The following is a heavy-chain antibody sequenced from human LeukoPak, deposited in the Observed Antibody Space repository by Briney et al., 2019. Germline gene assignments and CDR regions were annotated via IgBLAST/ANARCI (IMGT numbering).Heavy chain of an antibody. V-gene: IGHV4-34*01. CDR1: GGSFSDYY. J-gene: IGHJ4*02. CDR3: ARGLTSMPPGGY. CDR2: INHSGST. Sequence: PSETLSLTCAVYGGSFSDYYWSWIRQPPGKGLEWIGEINHSGSTNYNPSLKSRVTILVDTSKNQFSLKLSSVTAADTAVYYCARGLTSMPPGGYWGQGTLVTVSS. D-gene: IGHD2/OR15-2a*01.